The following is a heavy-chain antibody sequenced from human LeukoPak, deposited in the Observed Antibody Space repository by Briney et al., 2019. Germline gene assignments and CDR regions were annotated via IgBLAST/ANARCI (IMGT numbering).Heavy chain of an antibody. CDR1: GFTFSSYW. CDR2: IKQDGSEK. Sequence: GGSLRLSCAASGFTFSSYWMTWVRQAPGKGLEWVANIKQDGSEKYYVDSVKGRFTISRDNAKNTPFVQMKSLRVEDTGIYFCARAASAYNSDYYFDYWGQGALVTVSS. J-gene: IGHJ4*02. CDR3: ARAASAYNSDYYFDY. V-gene: IGHV3-7*03. D-gene: IGHD5-24*01.